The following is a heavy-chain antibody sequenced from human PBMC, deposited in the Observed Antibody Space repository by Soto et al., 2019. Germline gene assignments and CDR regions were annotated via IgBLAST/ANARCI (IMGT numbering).Heavy chain of an antibody. D-gene: IGHD3-9*01. V-gene: IGHV3-23*01. CDR3: AKDPHYDILTGPEYYFDY. Sequence: PGGSLILSCAASGFTFSSYSMSWVRQAPGKGLEWVSAISGSGGSTYYADSVKGRFTISRDNSKNTLYLQMNSLRAEDTAVYYCAKDPHYDILTGPEYYFDYWGQGTLVTVSS. CDR2: ISGSGGST. CDR1: GFTFSSYS. J-gene: IGHJ4*02.